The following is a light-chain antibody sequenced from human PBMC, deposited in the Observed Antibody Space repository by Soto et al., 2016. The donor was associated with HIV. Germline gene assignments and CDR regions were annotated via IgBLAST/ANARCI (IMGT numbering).Light chain of an antibody. CDR1: QSLLYSNGNNY. J-gene: IGKJ4*01. CDR2: LGS. V-gene: IGKV2-28*01. Sequence: DIVMTQSPLSLPVTPGEPASISCTSSQSLLYSNGNNYLNWYLQKPGQSPQLLIYLGSNRASGVPDRFSGSGSGTDFTLKISRVEAEDVGVYYCMQALQTPRTFGGGTKVEIK. CDR3: MQALQTPRT.